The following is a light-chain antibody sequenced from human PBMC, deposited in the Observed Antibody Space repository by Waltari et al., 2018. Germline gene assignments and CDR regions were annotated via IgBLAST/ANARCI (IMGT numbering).Light chain of an antibody. CDR2: AAS. V-gene: IGKV1-39*01. Sequence: DVQMTQSPSSLSAFVGDRVTITCRASQSINSHLNWYHQKPGKAHNLLIYAASSVQTGVPARFSGSGSGTDFTLTISSLQPEDFATYYCQQSFITPLTFGGGTKVEI. CDR1: QSINSH. CDR3: QQSFITPLT. J-gene: IGKJ4*01.